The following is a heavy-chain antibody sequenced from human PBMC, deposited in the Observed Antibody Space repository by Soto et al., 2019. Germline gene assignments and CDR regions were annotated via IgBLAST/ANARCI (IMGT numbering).Heavy chain of an antibody. V-gene: IGHV4-59*01. CDR1: GGSISSYY. CDR2: IYYSGST. Sequence: PSETLSLTCTVSGGSISSYYWSWIRQPPGKGLEWIGYIYYSGSTNYNPSLKSRVTISVDTSKNQFSLKLSSVTAADTAVYYCARVSPPEKYYFDYWGQGTLVTVSS. CDR3: ARVSPPEKYYFDY. J-gene: IGHJ4*02.